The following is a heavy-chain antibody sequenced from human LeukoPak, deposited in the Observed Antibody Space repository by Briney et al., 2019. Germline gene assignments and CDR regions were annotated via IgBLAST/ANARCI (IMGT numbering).Heavy chain of an antibody. CDR3: ARRSSESRWGFDP. Sequence: GESLKISCKGLGYTFNTYWIAWVRQMPGKGLEWMGIIYPGDSDTRYGPSFQGQVTISADKSINTAYLQWSSLLASDTAMYYCARRSSESRWGFDPWGQGTLVTVSP. V-gene: IGHV5-51*01. CDR1: GYTFNTYW. D-gene: IGHD3-10*01. J-gene: IGHJ5*02. CDR2: IYPGDSDT.